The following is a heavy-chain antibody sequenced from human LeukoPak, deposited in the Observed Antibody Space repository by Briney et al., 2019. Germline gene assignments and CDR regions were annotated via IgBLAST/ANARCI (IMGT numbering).Heavy chain of an antibody. J-gene: IGHJ4*02. Sequence: GGSLRLSCAASAFTFSSYSMSWVRQAPGKGLEWVATIRQDGSQKYYVDSVKGRFTISRDNAKNSLYLQMNSLRAEDTAVYYCARESGSVTSEVDFDYWGQGTLVTVSS. CDR1: AFTFSSYS. D-gene: IGHD4-17*01. CDR3: ARESGSVTSEVDFDY. V-gene: IGHV3-7*01. CDR2: IRQDGSQK.